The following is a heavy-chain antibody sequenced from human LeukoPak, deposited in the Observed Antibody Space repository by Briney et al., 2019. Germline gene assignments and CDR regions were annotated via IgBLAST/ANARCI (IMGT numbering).Heavy chain of an antibody. CDR2: IYYSGST. CDR3: ARGQNWFDP. V-gene: IGHV4-61*05. CDR1: GVSISSSSYY. J-gene: IGHJ5*02. Sequence: SETLSLTCNVSGVSISSSSYYWGWIRQPPGKGLEWIGYIYYSGSTNYNPSLKSRVTISVDTSKNQFSLKLSSVTAADTAVYYCARGQNWFDPWGQGTLVTVSS.